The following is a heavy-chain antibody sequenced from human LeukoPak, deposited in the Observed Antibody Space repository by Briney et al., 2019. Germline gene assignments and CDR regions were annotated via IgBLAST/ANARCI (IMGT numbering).Heavy chain of an antibody. V-gene: IGHV1-69*06. D-gene: IGHD1-7*01. J-gene: IGHJ4*02. CDR3: AKGPLPRITGTAPFDY. CDR1: GGTFSSYA. CDR2: IIPIFGTA. Sequence: ASVKVSCKASGGTFSSYAISWVRQAPGQGLEWMGGIIPIFGTANYAQKFQGRVTITADKSTSTAYMELSSLRSEDTAVYYCAKGPLPRITGTAPFDYWGQGTLVTVSS.